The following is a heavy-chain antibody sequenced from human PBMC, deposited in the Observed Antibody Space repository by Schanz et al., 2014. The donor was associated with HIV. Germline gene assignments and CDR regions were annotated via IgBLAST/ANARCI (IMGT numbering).Heavy chain of an antibody. J-gene: IGHJ6*02. CDR2: ISYDGSNK. Sequence: QLVASGGGVVQPGRSLRLSCAASGFTFSSYAMHWVRQAPGKGLEWVAVISYDGSNKNYADSVKGRFTISRDNSKNTLYLQMNSLRAEDTAVYYCARDVSHDSSGHYSDYYYGMDVWGQGTTVTVSS. V-gene: IGHV3-30-3*01. CDR1: GFTFSSYA. D-gene: IGHD3-22*01. CDR3: ARDVSHDSSGHYSDYYYGMDV.